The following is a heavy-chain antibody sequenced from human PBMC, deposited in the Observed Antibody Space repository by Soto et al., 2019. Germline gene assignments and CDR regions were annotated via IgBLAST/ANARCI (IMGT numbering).Heavy chain of an antibody. CDR1: GGSISSSSYY. CDR2: IYYSGST. CDR3: ARLRWAQFPYFDY. D-gene: IGHD2-21*01. V-gene: IGHV4-39*01. Sequence: QLQLQESGPGLVKPAETLSLTCTVSGGSISSSSYYWGWIRQPPGKGLEWIGSIYYSGSTYHNPSLKSRVTIYVDTSKNQFSLKLSSVTAADTAVYYCARLRWAQFPYFDYWGQGTLVTVSS. J-gene: IGHJ4*02.